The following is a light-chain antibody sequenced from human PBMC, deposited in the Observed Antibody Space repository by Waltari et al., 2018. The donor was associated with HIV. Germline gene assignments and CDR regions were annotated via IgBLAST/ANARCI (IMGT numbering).Light chain of an antibody. V-gene: IGKV3-11*01. CDR1: QSISTY. CDR2: DAS. Sequence: EIVLTQSPPTLSLSPGERATLSCRASQSISTYLAWYHLKSGQAPRLLIYDASKRAPGVPIRLRGSGSGTEFTLIISSLEPEDFAVYFCQQRSNWPLTFGGGTKVDI. J-gene: IGKJ4*01. CDR3: QQRSNWPLT.